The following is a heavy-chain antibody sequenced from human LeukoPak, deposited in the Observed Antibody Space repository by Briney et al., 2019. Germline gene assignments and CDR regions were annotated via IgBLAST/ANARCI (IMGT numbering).Heavy chain of an antibody. CDR1: GGSFSGYY. Sequence: PSETLSLTCAVYGGSFSGYYWSWIRQPPGKGLEWIGEINHGGSTNYNPSLKSRVTISLDTSKNQFSLKLTSVTAADTAVYYCARYCSSTSCQLDYWGQGTLVTVSS. V-gene: IGHV4-34*01. J-gene: IGHJ4*02. D-gene: IGHD2-2*01. CDR2: INHGGST. CDR3: ARYCSSTSCQLDY.